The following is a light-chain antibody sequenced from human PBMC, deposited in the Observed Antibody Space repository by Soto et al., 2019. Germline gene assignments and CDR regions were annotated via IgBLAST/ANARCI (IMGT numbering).Light chain of an antibody. V-gene: IGLV1-40*01. CDR2: GNS. Sequence: VLTQPPSVSGAPGQRVTISCTGSSSNIGAGYGVQWYQQLPGTAPKLLMYGNSNRPSGVPDRFSGSKSGTSASLAITGLQAEDEADYYCQSYDSSMTALYVFGIGTKVTVL. J-gene: IGLJ1*01. CDR3: QSYDSSMTALYV. CDR1: SSNIGAGYG.